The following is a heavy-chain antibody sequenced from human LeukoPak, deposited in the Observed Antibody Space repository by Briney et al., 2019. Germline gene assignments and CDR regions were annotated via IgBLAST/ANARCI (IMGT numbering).Heavy chain of an antibody. J-gene: IGHJ4*02. V-gene: IGHV1-18*01. D-gene: IGHD6-13*01. CDR2: ISAYNDNT. CDR3: ARVTRGEAAAGILY. Sequence: ASVKVSCKASGYTFSSYGISWVRQAPGEGLEWMGWISAYNDNTDYAQKVQGRVTMTTDTSTSTAYMELRSLRSDDTAVYYCARVTRGEAAAGILYWGQGTLVTVSS. CDR1: GYTFSSYG.